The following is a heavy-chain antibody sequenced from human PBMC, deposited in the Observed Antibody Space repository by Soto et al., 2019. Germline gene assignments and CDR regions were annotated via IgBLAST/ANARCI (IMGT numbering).Heavy chain of an antibody. CDR2: IWYDGSNK. J-gene: IGHJ3*02. Sequence: GGSLRLSCAASGFTFSSYGMHWVRQAPGKGLEWVAVIWYDGSNKYYADSVKGRFTISRDNSKNTLYLQMNSLRAEDTAVYYCARPSAAGTINDAFDIWGQGTMVTVS. V-gene: IGHV3-33*01. D-gene: IGHD6-13*01. CDR3: ARPSAAGTINDAFDI. CDR1: GFTFSSYG.